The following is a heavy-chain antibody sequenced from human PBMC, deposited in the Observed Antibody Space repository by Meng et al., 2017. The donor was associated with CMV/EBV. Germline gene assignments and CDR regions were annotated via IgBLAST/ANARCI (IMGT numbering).Heavy chain of an antibody. CDR2: IDPSDSYT. V-gene: IGHV5-10-1*01. CDR3: AVGWYFDFDY. D-gene: IGHD1-14*01. CDR1: GYSFTNYW. Sequence: GGSLRLSCKGSGYSFTNYWISWVRQMPGKGLEWMGTIDPSDSYTNYSTSFQGHVTISADKSISTAYLQWSSLKASDTAMYYCAVGWYFDFDYWGQGTLVTVSS. J-gene: IGHJ4*02.